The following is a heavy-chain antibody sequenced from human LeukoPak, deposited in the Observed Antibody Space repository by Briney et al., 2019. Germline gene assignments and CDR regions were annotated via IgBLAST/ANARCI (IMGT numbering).Heavy chain of an antibody. CDR2: VYHSGST. D-gene: IGHD3/OR15-3a*01. V-gene: IGHV4-4*02. CDR3: ARGGTGHLDY. CDR1: GDSISSTNW. Sequence: PSGTLSLTCGVSGDSISSTNWWSWVRQPPGKGLEWIGEVYHSGSTNYNPSLKSRVTISVDKSKNQFFLKVTSVTGADTAVYYCARGGTGHLDYWGQGTLVTVSS. J-gene: IGHJ4*02.